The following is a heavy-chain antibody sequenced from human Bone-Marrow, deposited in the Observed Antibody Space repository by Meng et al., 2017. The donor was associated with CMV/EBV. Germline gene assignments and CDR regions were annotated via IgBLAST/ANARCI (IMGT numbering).Heavy chain of an antibody. J-gene: IGHJ6*02. D-gene: IGHD3-10*01. CDR2: IWYDGSNK. Sequence: GESLKISCAASGFTFSSYGMHWVRQAPGKGLEWVAVIWYDGSNKYYADSVKGRFTISRDNSKNTLYLQMNSLRAEDTAVYYCAKDRGVAALYGMDVWGQGTTVTVSS. V-gene: IGHV3-33*06. CDR1: GFTFSSYG. CDR3: AKDRGVAALYGMDV.